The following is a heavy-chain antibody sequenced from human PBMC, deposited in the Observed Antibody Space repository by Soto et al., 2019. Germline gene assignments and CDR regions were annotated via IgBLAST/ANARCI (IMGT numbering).Heavy chain of an antibody. Sequence: QVLLQESGPGLVKPSQTLSLTCTVSGASISSGDSFWSWIRQHPGKGLEWIGFIFYTGTTYYNPSLNSRITMSADTFKNQFSLNLTSVTVADTAVYFCARVRCSGGSCYPEAFDDWGQGTLVVVSS. CDR2: IFYTGTT. D-gene: IGHD2-15*01. CDR3: ARVRCSGGSCYPEAFDD. J-gene: IGHJ4*02. V-gene: IGHV4-31*03. CDR1: GASISSGDSF.